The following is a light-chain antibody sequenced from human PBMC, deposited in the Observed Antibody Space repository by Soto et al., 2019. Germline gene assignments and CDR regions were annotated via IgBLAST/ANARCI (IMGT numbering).Light chain of an antibody. V-gene: IGKV3-11*01. Sequence: EIVLTQSPATLSLSPGERATLSCRASQSVSSYLAWYQQKPGQAPRLLIYDASNRATGIPARFSGSGSGTDFTLTISSLEAEDFAFYYCQQRSNWPRGLTFGGGTKVGI. J-gene: IGKJ4*01. CDR2: DAS. CDR3: QQRSNWPRGLT. CDR1: QSVSSY.